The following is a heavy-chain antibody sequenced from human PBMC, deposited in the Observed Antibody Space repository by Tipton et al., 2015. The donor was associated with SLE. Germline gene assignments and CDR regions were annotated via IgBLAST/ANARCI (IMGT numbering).Heavy chain of an antibody. V-gene: IGHV4-59*01. CDR3: ARWAGHTVNFDY. CDR2: IYYSGST. Sequence: LRLSCTVSGGSISSYYWSWIRQPPGKGLAWIGSIYYSGSTNYNPSLKSRVTISVDTSKNQFSLKLSSVTGADTAVYYCARWAGHTVNFDYWGQGTLVTVSS. D-gene: IGHD4-11*01. J-gene: IGHJ4*02. CDR1: GGSISSYY.